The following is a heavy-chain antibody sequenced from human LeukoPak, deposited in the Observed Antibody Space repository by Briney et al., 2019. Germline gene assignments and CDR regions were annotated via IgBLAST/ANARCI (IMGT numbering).Heavy chain of an antibody. D-gene: IGHD6-13*01. CDR1: GGSISSYY. V-gene: IGHV4-59*01. CDR3: ARAQAAAGAYFDY. J-gene: IGHJ4*02. Sequence: SETLSLTCTVSGGSISSYYWSWIRQPPGKGLEWIGYIYYSGSTTYHPSLKSRVTISVDTSKCQFSLKLSSVTAADTAVYYCARAQAAAGAYFDYWGQGTLGTVSS. CDR2: IYYSGST.